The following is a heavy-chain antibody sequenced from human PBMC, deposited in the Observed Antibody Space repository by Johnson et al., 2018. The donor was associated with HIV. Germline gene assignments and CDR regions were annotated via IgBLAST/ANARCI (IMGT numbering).Heavy chain of an antibody. CDR1: GFTFSSYG. D-gene: IGHD3-22*01. V-gene: IGHV3-NL1*01. CDR2: IYSGGST. CDR3: AREYYYDSSGYNGAFDI. Sequence: QVQLVESGGGVVQPGGSLRLSCAASGFTFSSYGMHWVRQAPGKGLEWVSVIYSGGSTYYADSVKGRFTISRDNSKNTLYLQMNSLRAEDTAVYYCAREYYYDSSGYNGAFDIWGQGTMVTVSS. J-gene: IGHJ3*02.